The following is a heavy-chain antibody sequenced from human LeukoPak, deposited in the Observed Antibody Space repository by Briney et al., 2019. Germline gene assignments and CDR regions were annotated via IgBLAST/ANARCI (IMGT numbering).Heavy chain of an antibody. D-gene: IGHD2-21*02. CDR1: GFTVSSSY. CDR3: ARDEPVVVTATQPEPDY. CDR2: ISSAGTT. Sequence: GGSLRLSCAASGFTVSSSYMSWVRQAPGKGLEWVSIISSAGTTYCADSVKGRFTISRDNSKNTVYLQVNSLRDEDTAVYYCARDEPVVVTATQPEPDYWGQGTLVTVSS. J-gene: IGHJ4*02. V-gene: IGHV3-66*01.